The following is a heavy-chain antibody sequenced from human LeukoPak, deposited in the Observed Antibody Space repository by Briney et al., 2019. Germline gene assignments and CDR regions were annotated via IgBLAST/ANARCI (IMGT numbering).Heavy chain of an antibody. V-gene: IGHV3-48*03. CDR3: SGQYSSLSVVDY. CDR1: GFSFSSYE. D-gene: IGHD6-6*01. J-gene: IGHJ4*02. Sequence: PGGSLRLSCAASGFSFSSYEMNWVRQAPGKGLEWVSYISSSGSIMYSADSVKGRFTISRDNAKNSLYLQMNSLRAEDTAIYYCSGQYSSLSVVDYWGQGTLVTVSS. CDR2: ISSSGSIM.